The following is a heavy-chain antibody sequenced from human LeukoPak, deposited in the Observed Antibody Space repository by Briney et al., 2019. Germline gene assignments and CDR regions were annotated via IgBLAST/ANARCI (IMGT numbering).Heavy chain of an antibody. CDR2: VTWDGSGA. J-gene: IGHJ4*02. CDR3: AKDFRRMTTVTSGAYFHY. V-gene: IGHV3-43D*03. Sequence: GGSVRLSCAASGFTFDDYAMHWVRQAPGKGLEWVSFVTWDGSGAYYADSVKGRFTISRDNNKNSLYLQMNSLRVEDTALYYCAKDFRRMTTVTSGAYFHYWGQGTLVTVSS. D-gene: IGHD4-17*01. CDR1: GFTFDDYA.